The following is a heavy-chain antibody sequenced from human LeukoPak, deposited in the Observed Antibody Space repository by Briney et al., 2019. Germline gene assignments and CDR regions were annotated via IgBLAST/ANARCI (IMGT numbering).Heavy chain of an antibody. V-gene: IGHV3-48*03. Sequence: GGSLRLSCAASGFTFSSYEMNWVRQAPGKGLEGVSYISSSGSTIYYADSVKGRFTISRDNAKNSLYLQMNSLRAEDTAVYYCARASYYYDSSGPLFHYWGQGTLVTVSS. J-gene: IGHJ4*02. D-gene: IGHD3-22*01. CDR3: ARASYYYDSSGPLFHY. CDR1: GFTFSSYE. CDR2: ISSSGSTI.